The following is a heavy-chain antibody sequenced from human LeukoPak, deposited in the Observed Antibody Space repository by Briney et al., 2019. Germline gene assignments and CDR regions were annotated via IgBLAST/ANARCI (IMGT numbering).Heavy chain of an antibody. V-gene: IGHV4-38-2*02. D-gene: IGHD1-1*01. CDR3: ARVGTGFDP. CDR1: GYSISSGYY. J-gene: IGHJ5*02. Sequence: SETLSLTCTVSGYSISSGYYWGWIRQPPGKGLEWIGSIYHSGSTYYNPSLKSRVTISVDTSKNQFSLKLSSVTAADTAVYYCARVGTGFDPWGQGTLVTVSS. CDR2: IYHSGST.